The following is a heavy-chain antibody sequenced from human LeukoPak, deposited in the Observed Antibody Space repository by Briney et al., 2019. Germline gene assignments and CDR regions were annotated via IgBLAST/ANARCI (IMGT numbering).Heavy chain of an antibody. D-gene: IGHD1-26*01. Sequence: PSETLSLTCTVSGGSISSSSYYWGWIRQPPGKGLEWIGSIYYSGSTYYNPSLKSRVTISVDTSKNQFSLKLSSVTAADTAVYYCARDHRANSDNFDYWGQGTLVTVSS. CDR1: GGSISSSSYY. CDR3: ARDHRANSDNFDY. CDR2: IYYSGST. V-gene: IGHV4-39*07. J-gene: IGHJ4*02.